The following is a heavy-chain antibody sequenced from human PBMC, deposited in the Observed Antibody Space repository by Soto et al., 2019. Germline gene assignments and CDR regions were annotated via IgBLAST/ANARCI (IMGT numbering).Heavy chain of an antibody. CDR2: IIPIFRSS. CDR1: GGTFTDYA. D-gene: IGHD3-10*02. Sequence: GASVKVSCKASGGTFTDYAFSWVRQAPGQGLEWMGGIIPIFRSSNFAQKFQGRLTIFADASAGTAYMELSSLRSDDTAIYYCAKDVGFQQHLFVFELWGQGTLVTVS. V-gene: IGHV1-69*13. J-gene: IGHJ4*02. CDR3: AKDVGFQQHLFVFEL.